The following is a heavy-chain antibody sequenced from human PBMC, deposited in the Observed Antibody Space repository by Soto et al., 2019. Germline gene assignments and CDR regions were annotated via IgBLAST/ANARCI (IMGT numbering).Heavy chain of an antibody. CDR3: ARDRGYQLRLDYGMDV. Sequence: QVQLVESGGGVVQPGRSLRLSCEASGFIFSSYGMHWVRQAPGKGLESVALITYDGSNADYADSVKGRFTISRDDSENTLYLQMNSLRSEDTALYYCARDRGYQLRLDYGMDVWGQGTTVTVSS. CDR2: ITYDGSNA. J-gene: IGHJ6*02. D-gene: IGHD2-2*01. CDR1: GFIFSSYG. V-gene: IGHV3-30*03.